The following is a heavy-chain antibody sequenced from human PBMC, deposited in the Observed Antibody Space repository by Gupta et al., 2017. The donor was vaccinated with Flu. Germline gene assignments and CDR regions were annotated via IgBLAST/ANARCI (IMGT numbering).Heavy chain of an antibody. CDR3: VRHFSDRDAFDV. CDR1: GFIFGTSF. J-gene: IGHJ3*01. V-gene: IGHV3-21*01. CDR2: ISSSSSYI. Sequence: EVQLVESGGGLVKTGGSLGLSWADAGFIFGTSFISWVRQAPGKVLEWVSSISSSSSYIYYADSVKGRFTISRDNAKNSLSLQLNSLRVEDTAVYYCVRHFSDRDAFDVWGQGTKVTVFS. D-gene: IGHD3-22*01.